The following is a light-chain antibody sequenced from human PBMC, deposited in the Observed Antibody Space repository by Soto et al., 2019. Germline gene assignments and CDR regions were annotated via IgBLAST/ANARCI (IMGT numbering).Light chain of an antibody. CDR2: AAS. Sequence: AIRMTQSPSSLSASTGDRVTITCRASQGISSYLAWYQQKPGKAPQLLIYAASTLQSGVPSRFSGSGFGTDFTLTTRCLQSEDFATDYCPQYYSYPRTFGHGTKVEVK. CDR3: PQYYSYPRT. J-gene: IGKJ1*01. V-gene: IGKV1-8*01. CDR1: QGISSY.